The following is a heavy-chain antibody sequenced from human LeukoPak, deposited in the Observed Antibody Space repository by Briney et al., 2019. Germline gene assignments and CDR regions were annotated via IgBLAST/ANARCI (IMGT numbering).Heavy chain of an antibody. CDR2: INHSGST. CDR1: GGSFSGYY. CDR3: AQNYYYDSSGYYGVGGWFDT. J-gene: IGHJ5*02. Sequence: SETLSLTCAVYGGSFSGYYWSWIRQPPGKGLEWIGEINHSGSTNYNPSLKSRVTISVDTSKNQFSLKLSSVTAADTAVYYCAQNYYYDSSGYYGVGGWFDTWGQGTLVTVSS. D-gene: IGHD3-22*01. V-gene: IGHV4-34*01.